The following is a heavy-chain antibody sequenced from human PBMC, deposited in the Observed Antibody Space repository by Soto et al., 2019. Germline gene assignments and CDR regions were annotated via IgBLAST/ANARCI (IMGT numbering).Heavy chain of an antibody. V-gene: IGHV3-30-3*01. Sequence: QVQLVESGGGVVQPGRSLRLSCAASGFTFSSYAMHWVRQAPGKGLEWVAVISYDGSNKYYADSVKGRFTISRDNSKNTLYPQMNSLRAEDTAVYYCAKGRFSSSSYYFDYWGQGILVTVSS. CDR3: AKGRFSSSSYYFDY. J-gene: IGHJ4*02. CDR2: ISYDGSNK. D-gene: IGHD6-6*01. CDR1: GFTFSSYA.